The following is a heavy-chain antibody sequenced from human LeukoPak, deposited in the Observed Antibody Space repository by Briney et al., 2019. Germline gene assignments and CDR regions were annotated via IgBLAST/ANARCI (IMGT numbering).Heavy chain of an antibody. J-gene: IGHJ4*02. CDR1: GFTFSSYG. CDR2: ISYDGSNK. V-gene: IGHV3-30*18. Sequence: GRSLRLSCAASGFTFSSYGMHWVRQAPGKGLEWVAVISYDGSNKYYADSVKGRFTISRDNSKNTLYLQMNSLRAEDTAVYYCAKGTIGDYWGQGTLVTVSS. D-gene: IGHD1-1*01. CDR3: AKGTIGDY.